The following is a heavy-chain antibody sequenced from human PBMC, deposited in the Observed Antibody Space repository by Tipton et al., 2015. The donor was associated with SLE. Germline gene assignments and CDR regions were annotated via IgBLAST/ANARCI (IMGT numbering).Heavy chain of an antibody. CDR2: ISSSGSTI. V-gene: IGHV3-48*03. Sequence: SLRLSCAASGSTFSSYEMNWVRQAPGKGLEWVSYISSSGSTIYYADSVKGRFTISRDNAKNSLYLQMNSLRAEDTAVYYCATDYYMDVWGKGTTVTVSS. J-gene: IGHJ6*03. CDR3: ATDYYMDV. CDR1: GSTFSSYE.